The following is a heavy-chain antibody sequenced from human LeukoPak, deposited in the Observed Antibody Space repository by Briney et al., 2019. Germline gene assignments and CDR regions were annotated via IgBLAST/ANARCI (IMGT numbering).Heavy chain of an antibody. D-gene: IGHD2-15*01. CDR1: GGSISSGDYY. CDR2: IYYSGST. J-gene: IGHJ5*02. V-gene: IGHV4-30-4*01. Sequence: SETLSLTCTVSGGSISSGDYYWSWIRQPPGKGLEWIGYIYYSGSTYYNPSLKSRVTISVDTSKNQFSLKLSSVTAADTAVYYCARERGYCSGGSCYLHWFDPWGQGTLVTVSS. CDR3: ARERGYCSGGSCYLHWFDP.